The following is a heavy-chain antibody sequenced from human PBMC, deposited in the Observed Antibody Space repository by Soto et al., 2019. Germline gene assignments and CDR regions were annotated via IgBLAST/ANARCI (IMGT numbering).Heavy chain of an antibody. CDR2: IWYDGSNK. CDR1: GFTFSTYS. CDR3: ARERQQLVLLGWFDP. D-gene: IGHD6-13*01. Sequence: GGSLRLSCAASGFTFSTYSMNWVRQAPGKGLEWVAVIWYDGSNKYYADSVKGRFTISRDNSKNTLYLQMNSLRAEDTAVYYCARERQQLVLLGWFDPWGQGTLVTVSS. V-gene: IGHV3-33*08. J-gene: IGHJ5*02.